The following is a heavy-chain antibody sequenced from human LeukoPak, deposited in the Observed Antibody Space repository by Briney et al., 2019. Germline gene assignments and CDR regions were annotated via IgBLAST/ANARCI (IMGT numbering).Heavy chain of an antibody. V-gene: IGHV3-7*03. D-gene: IGHD3-9*01. Sequence: SGGSLRLSCAASGFTFRSYWMSWVRQAPGKGLEWVANIKQDGSEKYYVDSVKGRFTISRDNAKNSLYLQMNSLRAEDTAVYYCARRYFDCWGQGTLVTVSS. CDR3: ARRYFDC. J-gene: IGHJ4*02. CDR2: IKQDGSEK. CDR1: GFTFRSYW.